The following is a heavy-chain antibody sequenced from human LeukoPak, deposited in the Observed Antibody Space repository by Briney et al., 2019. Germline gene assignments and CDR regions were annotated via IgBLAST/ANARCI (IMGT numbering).Heavy chain of an antibody. CDR1: GYTFIDYY. CDR3: GRWGGVQFDP. D-gene: IGHD2-8*01. Sequence: ASVKVSCKASGYTFIDYYMNWVRQAPGQGLEWMGWINTNTGETNYAQKFQGRVTMTRDTSISTVYMELTSLTSDDTAVYYCGRWGGVQFDPWGQGTLVTVSS. V-gene: IGHV1-2*02. J-gene: IGHJ5*02. CDR2: INTNTGET.